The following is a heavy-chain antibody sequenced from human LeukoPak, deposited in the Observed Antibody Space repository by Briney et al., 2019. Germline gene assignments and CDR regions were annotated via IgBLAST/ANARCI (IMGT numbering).Heavy chain of an antibody. V-gene: IGHV3-21*01. D-gene: IGHD5-18*01. CDR3: ARDSGYSYGYVWFDP. CDR2: ISSSSSYI. J-gene: IGHJ5*02. Sequence: GGSLRLSCAASGFTFSSYSMNWVRQAPGKGLEWVSSISSSSSYIYYADSVKGRFTISRDNANNSLYLQMNSLRAEDTAVYYCARDSGYSYGYVWFDPWGQGTLVAVSS. CDR1: GFTFSSYS.